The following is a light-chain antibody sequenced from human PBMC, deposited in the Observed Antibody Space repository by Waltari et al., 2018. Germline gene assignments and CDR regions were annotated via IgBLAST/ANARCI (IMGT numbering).Light chain of an antibody. V-gene: IGLV2-14*01. J-gene: IGLJ3*02. Sequence: QSALTQPASVSGSPGQSITISCTGTSSDVGGYNYVSRYQQHPGKAPQLMIYDVSNRPSGVSNRFSGSKSGNTASLTISGLQAEDEADYYCSSYTSSSTLEVFGGGTKLTVL. CDR3: SSYTSSSTLEV. CDR1: SSDVGGYNY. CDR2: DVS.